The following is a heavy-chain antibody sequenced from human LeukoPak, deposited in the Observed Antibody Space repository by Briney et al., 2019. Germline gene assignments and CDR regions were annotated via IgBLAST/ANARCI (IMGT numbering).Heavy chain of an antibody. CDR3: AASLPNIVVVPAAKGPFGS. D-gene: IGHD2-2*01. CDR2: IKQDGSEK. V-gene: IGHV3-7*03. Sequence: GGSLRLSCAASGFTFSSYWMSWVRQAPGKGLEWVANIKQDGSEKYYVDSVKGRFTISRDNAKNSLYLQMSSLRAEDTAVYYCAASLPNIVVVPAAKGPFGSWGQGTLVTVSS. CDR1: GFTFSSYW. J-gene: IGHJ5*02.